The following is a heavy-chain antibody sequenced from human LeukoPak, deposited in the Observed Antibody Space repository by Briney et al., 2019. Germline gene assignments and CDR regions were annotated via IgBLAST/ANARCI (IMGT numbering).Heavy chain of an antibody. D-gene: IGHD1-26*01. CDR1: GFTFSSYA. V-gene: IGHV3-30*04. CDR3: ARRSGARMKYYFDY. Sequence: GGSLRLSCAASGFTFSSYAMHWVRQAPGKGLEWVAVISYDGSNKYYADSVKGRFTISRDNSKNTLYLQMNSLKTEDTAVYYCARRSGARMKYYFDYWGQGTLVTVSS. J-gene: IGHJ4*02. CDR2: ISYDGSNK.